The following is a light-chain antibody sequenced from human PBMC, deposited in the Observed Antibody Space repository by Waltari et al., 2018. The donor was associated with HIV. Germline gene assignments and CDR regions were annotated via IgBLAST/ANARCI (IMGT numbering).Light chain of an antibody. V-gene: IGKV3-15*01. J-gene: IGKJ4*02. CDR3: QQYDNRPRT. CDR2: AAS. Sequence: MMTQSSATLSVSPGELAALSCRASQSVSRNLDWYQQKPGQPPRLLIYAASSRESGVPVRISGTVSGTEFTLTISSLQSEDFAVYYCQQYDNRPRTFGRGTRVEIK. CDR1: QSVSRN.